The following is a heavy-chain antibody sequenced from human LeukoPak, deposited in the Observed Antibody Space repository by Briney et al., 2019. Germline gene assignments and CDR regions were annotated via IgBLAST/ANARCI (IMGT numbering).Heavy chain of an antibody. V-gene: IGHV3-23*01. J-gene: IGHJ5*02. CDR2: ISGSGGVT. D-gene: IGHD3-10*01. CDR1: GFTFGSYA. CDR3: AKEWDGSGTRLGWFDP. Sequence: PGGSLRLSCVASGFTFGSYAMSWVRQAPGKGLEWVSLISGSGGVTYYADSVKGRFTISRDNSKNTSYLQMNSLRAEDTATYYCAKEWDGSGTRLGWFDPWGQGTLVTVSS.